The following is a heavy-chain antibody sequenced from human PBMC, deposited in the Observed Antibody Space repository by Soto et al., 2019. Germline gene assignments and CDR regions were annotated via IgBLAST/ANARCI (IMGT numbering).Heavy chain of an antibody. V-gene: IGHV4-4*07. CDR3: ARGQRFSDWFDP. Sequence: QVQLQESGPGLVKPSETLSLSCTVSGGAISGYYWTWIWQPAGKGLEWIGRIYSSGSTKYNPSLQSRVTVSLDTSKNQFSLRLTSVTAADTAVYYCARGQRFSDWFDPWGQGTLVTVSS. D-gene: IGHD3-3*01. J-gene: IGHJ5*02. CDR1: GGAISGYY. CDR2: IYSSGST.